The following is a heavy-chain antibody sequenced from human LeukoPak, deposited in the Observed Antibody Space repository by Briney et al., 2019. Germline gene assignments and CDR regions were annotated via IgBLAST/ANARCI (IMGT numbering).Heavy chain of an antibody. CDR1: GYTFTSYH. CDR2: INPSGGTT. V-gene: IGHV1-2*02. D-gene: IGHD3-10*01. J-gene: IGHJ4*02. Sequence: GASVKVSCKASGYTFTSYHMHWVRQAPGQGLEWMGIINPSGGTTNYAQKFQGRVTMTRDTSISTAYMELSRLRSDDTAVYYCARDSGERGSGSYLIAYWGQGTLVTVSS. CDR3: ARDSGERGSGSYLIAY.